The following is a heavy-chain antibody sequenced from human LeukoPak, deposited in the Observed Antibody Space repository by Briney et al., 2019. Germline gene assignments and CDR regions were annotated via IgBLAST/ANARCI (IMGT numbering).Heavy chain of an antibody. V-gene: IGHV1-18*01. J-gene: IGHJ3*02. Sequence: GASVKVSCKASGYTFTSYGISWVRQAPGQGLEWMGWISAYNGNTNYAQKPQGRVTMTTDTSTSTAYMELRSLRSDDTAVYYCARAPGDIVVVPAANDAFDIWGQGTMVTVSS. CDR1: GYTFTSYG. CDR3: ARAPGDIVVVPAANDAFDI. D-gene: IGHD2-2*01. CDR2: ISAYNGNT.